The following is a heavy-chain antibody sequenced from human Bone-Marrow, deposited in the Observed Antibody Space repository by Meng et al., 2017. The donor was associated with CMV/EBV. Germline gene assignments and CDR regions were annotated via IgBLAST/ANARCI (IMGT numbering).Heavy chain of an antibody. D-gene: IGHD3-3*01. Sequence: GSLRLSCIVSGGVTRTSSYYWGWIRQPPGKGLEWIGCIYYNGNTYYNPSLKSRVTISLDTSKNQFSLKLSFVTAADTALYYCARHVNDFWSGPYGMDVWGQGTTVTVSS. CDR3: ARHVNDFWSGPYGMDV. CDR2: IYYNGNT. CDR1: GGVTRTSSYY. V-gene: IGHV4-39*01. J-gene: IGHJ6*02.